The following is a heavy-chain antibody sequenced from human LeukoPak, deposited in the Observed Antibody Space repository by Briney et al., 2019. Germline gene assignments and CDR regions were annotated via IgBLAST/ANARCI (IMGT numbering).Heavy chain of an antibody. CDR3: ARRRYSSSWYIRVLSEFDY. V-gene: IGHV4-38-2*02. CDR1: GYSISSGYY. D-gene: IGHD6-13*01. J-gene: IGHJ4*02. CDR2: IYHSGST. Sequence: SETLSLTCTVSGYSISSGYYWGWIRQPPGKGLEWIGSIYHSGSTYYNPSLKSRVTISVDTSKNQFSLKLSSVTAADTAVYYCARRRYSSSWYIRVLSEFDYWGQGTLVTVSS.